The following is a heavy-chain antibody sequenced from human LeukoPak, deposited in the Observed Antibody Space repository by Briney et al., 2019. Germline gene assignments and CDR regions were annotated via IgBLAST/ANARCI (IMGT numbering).Heavy chain of an antibody. CDR2: INQDGSEK. Sequence: GGSLRLSCAASGFTFSSYWMSWVRQAPRKGPEWVAYINQDGSEKYYVGSVKGRFTISRDNAKNSLYLQMNSLRAEDTAVYYRAKFPYGYYRPFDYWGQGNLVTVSS. J-gene: IGHJ4*02. V-gene: IGHV3-7*01. CDR1: GFTFSSYW. D-gene: IGHD3-22*01. CDR3: AKFPYGYYRPFDY.